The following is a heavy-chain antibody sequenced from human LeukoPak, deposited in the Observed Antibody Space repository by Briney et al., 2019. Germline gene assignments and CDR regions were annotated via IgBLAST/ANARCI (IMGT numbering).Heavy chain of an antibody. V-gene: IGHV3-23*01. J-gene: IGHJ4*02. CDR3: AKTRPLDSSSWSHGDY. CDR2: ISGSGGST. CDR1: GFTFSSYA. D-gene: IGHD6-13*01. Sequence: GGSLRLSCGASGFTFSSYAMSWVRQAPGKGLEWVSAISGSGGSTYYADSVKGRFTISRDNSKNTLYLQMNSLRAEDTAVYYCAKTRPLDSSSWSHGDYWGQGTLVTVSS.